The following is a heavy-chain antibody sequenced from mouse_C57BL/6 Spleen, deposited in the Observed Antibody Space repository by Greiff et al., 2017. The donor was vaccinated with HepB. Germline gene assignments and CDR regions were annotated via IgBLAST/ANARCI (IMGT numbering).Heavy chain of an antibody. Sequence: QVQLQQPGAELVKPGASVKLSCKASGYTFTSYWMHWVKQRPGQGLEWIGMIHPNSGSTNYNEKFKSKATLTVDKSSSTAYMQLSSLTSEDSAVYCCARGGYDYGYAMDDWGQGTSVTVSS. V-gene: IGHV1-64*01. CDR3: ARGGYDYGYAMDD. D-gene: IGHD2-4*01. CDR1: GYTFTSYW. J-gene: IGHJ4*01. CDR2: IHPNSGST.